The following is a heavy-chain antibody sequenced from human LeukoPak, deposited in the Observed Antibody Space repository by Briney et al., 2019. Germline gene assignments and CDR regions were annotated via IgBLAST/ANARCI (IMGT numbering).Heavy chain of an antibody. V-gene: IGHV1-3*01. CDR1: GYTFTSYA. CDR3: ARGREQQPYDY. J-gene: IGHJ4*02. CDR2: LNAGNGNT. D-gene: IGHD6-13*01. Sequence: ASVKVSCKASGYTFTSYAMHWVRQAPGQRLEWMGWLNAGNGNTKYSQKFQGRVTITRDTSASTAYMELSSLRSEDTAVYYCARGREQQPYDYWGQGTLVTVSS.